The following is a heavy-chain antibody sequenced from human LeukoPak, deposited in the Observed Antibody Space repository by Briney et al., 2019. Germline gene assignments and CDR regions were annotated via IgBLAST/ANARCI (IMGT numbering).Heavy chain of an antibody. Sequence: SVKVSCKASGGTFSSYAISWVRQAPGQGLEWMGGIIPIFGTANYAQKFQGRVTITADESTSTAYMELRSLRSDDTAVYYCAREGLASSYNYPTNYGMDVWGQGTTVTVSS. D-gene: IGHD2-2*02. V-gene: IGHV1-69*13. CDR3: AREGLASSYNYPTNYGMDV. CDR2: IIPIFGTA. J-gene: IGHJ6*02. CDR1: GGTFSSYA.